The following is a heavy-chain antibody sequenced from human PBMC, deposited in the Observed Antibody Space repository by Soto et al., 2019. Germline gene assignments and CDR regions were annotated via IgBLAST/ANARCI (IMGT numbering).Heavy chain of an antibody. CDR3: TRGGYDFWSGYPPPFYGMDV. J-gene: IGHJ6*02. Sequence: GGSLRFSCTASGFTFGDYAMSWFRQAPGKGLQWVGFIRGKPYGGTTDYAASVKGRFIISRDDSKSIAYLQMNSLKTEDTAVYYCTRGGYDFWSGYPPPFYGMDVWGQGTTVTVSS. CDR1: GFTFGDYA. CDR2: IRGKPYGGTT. V-gene: IGHV3-49*03. D-gene: IGHD3-3*01.